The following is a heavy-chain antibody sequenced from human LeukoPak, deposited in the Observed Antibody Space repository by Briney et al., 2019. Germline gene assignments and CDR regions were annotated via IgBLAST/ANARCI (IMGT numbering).Heavy chain of an antibody. CDR1: GGSISSSSYY. CDR3: ARRGSYGRDAFDI. J-gene: IGHJ3*02. V-gene: IGHV4-39*07. D-gene: IGHD3-16*01. Sequence: SETLSLTCTVSGGSISSSSYYWGWIRQPPGKGLEWIGSIYYSGSTSYNPSLKSRVTISVDTSKNQFSLKLSSVTAADTAVYYCARRGSYGRDAFDIWGQGTMVTVSS. CDR2: IYYSGST.